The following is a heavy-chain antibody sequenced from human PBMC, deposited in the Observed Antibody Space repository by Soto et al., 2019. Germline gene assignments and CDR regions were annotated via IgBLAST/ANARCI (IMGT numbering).Heavy chain of an antibody. CDR2: INPNSGGT. Sequence: ASVKVSCKASGYTFTGYYMHWVRQAPGQGLERMGWINPNSGGTNYAQKFQGWVTMTRDTSISTAYMELSRLRSDDTAVYYCARETTPGYCSSTSCYKWFDPWGQGTLVTVSS. V-gene: IGHV1-2*04. D-gene: IGHD2-2*03. J-gene: IGHJ5*02. CDR3: ARETTPGYCSSTSCYKWFDP. CDR1: GYTFTGYY.